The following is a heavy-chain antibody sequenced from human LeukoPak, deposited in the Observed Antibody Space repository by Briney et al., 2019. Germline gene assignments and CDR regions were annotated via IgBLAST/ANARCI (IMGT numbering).Heavy chain of an antibody. CDR2: IYYSGST. D-gene: IGHD2-15*01. Sequence: SETLSLTCTVSGGSLSSYYWSWIRQPPGKGLEWIGYIYYSGSTNYNPSLKSRVTISVDTSKNQFSLKLSSVTAADTAVYYCARTKLYCSGGSCYSSLDYWGQGTLVTVSS. CDR3: ARTKLYCSGGSCYSSLDY. V-gene: IGHV4-59*01. J-gene: IGHJ4*02. CDR1: GGSLSSYY.